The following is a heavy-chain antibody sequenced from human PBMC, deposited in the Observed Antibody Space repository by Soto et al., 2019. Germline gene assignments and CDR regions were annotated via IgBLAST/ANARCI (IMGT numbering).Heavy chain of an antibody. CDR3: ARSFGWYAVDY. CDR2: IYHSGST. Sequence: SETLSLTCAVSGGSISSGGYSWSWIRQPPGKGLECIGYIYHSGSTYYNPSLKSRVTISVDRSKNQFSLRLSFVTAADTAIYYCARSFGWYAVDYWGQGILVTVSS. V-gene: IGHV4-30-2*01. CDR1: GGSISSGGYS. J-gene: IGHJ4*02. D-gene: IGHD6-19*01.